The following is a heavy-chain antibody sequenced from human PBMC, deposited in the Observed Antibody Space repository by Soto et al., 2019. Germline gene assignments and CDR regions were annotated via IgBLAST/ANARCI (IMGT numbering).Heavy chain of an antibody. Sequence: EVQLVESGGGLVQPGGYLRLSCAASGFTFSNYDMHWVRQVTGKGLEWVSGITTAGDTYYPGSVKGRFTISREKAKNSLYLQMNSLSAGDTAVYYCARELHGGSYGMDVWGQGTTVTVSS. CDR2: ITTAGDT. V-gene: IGHV3-13*01. J-gene: IGHJ6*02. CDR3: ARELHGGSYGMDV. CDR1: GFTFSNYD.